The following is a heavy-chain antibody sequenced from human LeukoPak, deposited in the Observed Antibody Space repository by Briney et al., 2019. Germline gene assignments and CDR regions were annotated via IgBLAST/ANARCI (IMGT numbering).Heavy chain of an antibody. CDR3: ARFNWFDP. J-gene: IGHJ5*02. CDR1: GYTFTGYY. CDR2: INPNSGGT. Sequence: ASVKDSCKASGYTFTGYYMHSVRQAPRQGLEWMGWINPNSGGTNYAQKFQGRVTMTRDTSISTAYMELSRLRPDDTAVYYCARFNWFDPWGQGTLVTVSS. V-gene: IGHV1-2*02.